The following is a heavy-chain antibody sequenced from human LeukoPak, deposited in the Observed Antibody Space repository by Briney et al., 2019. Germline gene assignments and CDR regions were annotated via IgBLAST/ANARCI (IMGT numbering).Heavy chain of an antibody. CDR1: GGTFSSYA. CDR2: IIPIFGTA. CDR3: ATDSPRGYDSSGYYMDY. V-gene: IGHV1-69*06. D-gene: IGHD3-22*01. J-gene: IGHJ4*02. Sequence: ASVKVSCKASGGTFSSYAISWVRQAPGQGLEWMGGIIPIFGTANYAQKFQGRVTMTEDTSTDTAYMELSSLRSEDTAVYYCATDSPRGYDSSGYYMDYWGQGTLVTVSS.